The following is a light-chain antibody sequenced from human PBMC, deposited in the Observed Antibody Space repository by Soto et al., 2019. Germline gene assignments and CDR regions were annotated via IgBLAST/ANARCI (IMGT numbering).Light chain of an antibody. J-gene: IGKJ4*01. CDR2: DAS. CDR1: QSVSSY. V-gene: IGKV3-11*01. CDR3: QQRSNWPLALT. Sequence: EIVLTQSPATLSLSPGERATLSCRASQSVSSYLAWYQQKPGQAPRLLIYDASNRATGIPARFSGSGSGTDFTLTISSLEPEDFAVYYCQQRSNWPLALTFGGGAKVVI.